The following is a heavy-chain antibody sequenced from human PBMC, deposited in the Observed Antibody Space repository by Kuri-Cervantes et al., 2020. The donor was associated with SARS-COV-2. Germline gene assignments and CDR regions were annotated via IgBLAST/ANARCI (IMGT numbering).Heavy chain of an antibody. CDR1: GGSFSGYY. CDR3: ARHEPSILAPPVCIDY. V-gene: IGHV4-34*01. D-gene: IGHD3-9*01. J-gene: IGHJ4*02. Sequence: SQTLSLTCAVYGGSFSGYYWSWIRQPPGKGLEWIGEINHSGSTYYNPSLKSRVTISVDTSKNQFSLKLSSVTAADTAVYYCARHEPSILAPPVCIDYWGQGTLVTVSS. CDR2: INHSGST.